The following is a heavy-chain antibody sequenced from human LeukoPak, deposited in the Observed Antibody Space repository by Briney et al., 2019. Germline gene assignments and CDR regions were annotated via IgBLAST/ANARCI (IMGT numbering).Heavy chain of an antibody. J-gene: IGHJ4*02. CDR2: IYYSGST. V-gene: IGHV4-30-4*01. CDR1: GGSISSGDYY. CDR3: ARGDYDFWSGYSPYYFDY. Sequence: SETLSLTCTVSGGSISSGDYYWSWIRQPPGKGLEWIGYIYYSGSTYYNPSLKSRVTTSVDTSKNQFSLKLGSVTAADTAVYYCARGDYDFWSGYSPYYFDYWGQGTLVTVSS. D-gene: IGHD3-3*01.